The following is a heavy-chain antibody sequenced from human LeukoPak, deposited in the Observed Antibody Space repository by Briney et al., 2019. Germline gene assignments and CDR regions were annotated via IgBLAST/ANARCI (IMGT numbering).Heavy chain of an antibody. V-gene: IGHV3-30*18. Sequence: GGSLRLSCAASGFSFMSYGMHWVRQAPGKGLEWVGVISDDGRRKDYADSVKGRFTISRDNSKDTLYLQMNSLRAEDTAVYYCAKRPSDYGDYVSYFDYWGQGTLVTVSS. J-gene: IGHJ4*02. CDR3: AKRPSDYGDYVSYFDY. D-gene: IGHD4-17*01. CDR1: GFSFMSYG. CDR2: ISDDGRRK.